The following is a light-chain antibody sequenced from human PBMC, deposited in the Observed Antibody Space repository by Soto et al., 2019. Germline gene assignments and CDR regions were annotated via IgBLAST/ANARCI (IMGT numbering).Light chain of an antibody. Sequence: QSVLTQPPSASGTPGQRVTISCSGSSSNIGRNAVNWYQQHPGKAPKLMIYQVTNRPSGVSNRFSGSKSGNTASLTISGLQAEDEADYYCSSYTGSTNYVFGTGTKVTVL. V-gene: IGLV2-14*01. CDR2: QVT. CDR3: SSYTGSTNYV. CDR1: SSNIGRNA. J-gene: IGLJ1*01.